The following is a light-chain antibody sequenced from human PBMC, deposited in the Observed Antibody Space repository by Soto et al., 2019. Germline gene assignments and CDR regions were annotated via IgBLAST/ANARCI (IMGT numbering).Light chain of an antibody. CDR3: AAWDDSLNGVV. Sequence: QSVLTQPPSASGTPGQWVTISCSGSSSNIGSNIVNWYQQLPGTAPKLLIYSNNRRPSGVPDRFSGSKSGTSASLAISGLQSEDEADYYCAAWDDSLNGVVFGGGTKLTVL. V-gene: IGLV1-44*01. J-gene: IGLJ2*01. CDR2: SNN. CDR1: SSNIGSNI.